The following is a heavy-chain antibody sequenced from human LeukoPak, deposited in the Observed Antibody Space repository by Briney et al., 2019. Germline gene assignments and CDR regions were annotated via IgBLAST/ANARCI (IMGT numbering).Heavy chain of an antibody. CDR1: GGSINSGGYY. J-gene: IGHJ4*02. CDR2: IYYSGST. V-gene: IGHV4-31*03. D-gene: IGHD7-27*01. Sequence: SETLCLTCTVSGGSINSGGYYWSWIRQHPGKGLEWIGYIYYSGSTYYNPSLQSRVTISLDTSENQFSLKLSSVTAADTAVYYCAREKGSGEPYFDYWGQGTLVT. CDR3: AREKGSGEPYFDY.